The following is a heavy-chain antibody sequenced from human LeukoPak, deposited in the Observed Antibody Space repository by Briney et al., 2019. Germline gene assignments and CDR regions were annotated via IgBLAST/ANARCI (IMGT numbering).Heavy chain of an antibody. CDR3: ARSRGKRFDTALDY. CDR1: GGSISSGGYS. V-gene: IGHV4-61*08. D-gene: IGHD5-18*01. J-gene: IGHJ4*02. CDR2: IYYSGST. Sequence: PSETLSLTCTVSGGSISSGGYSWSWIRQHPGKGLEWIGYIYYSGSTNYNPSLKSRVTISVDTSKNQFSLKLSSVTAADTAVYYCARSRGKRFDTALDYWGQGTLVTVSS.